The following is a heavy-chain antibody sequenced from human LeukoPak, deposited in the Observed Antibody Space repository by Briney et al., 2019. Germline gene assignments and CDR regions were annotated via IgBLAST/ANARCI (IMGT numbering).Heavy chain of an antibody. V-gene: IGHV3-30*18. Sequence: PGRSLRLSCAASGSTFSSYGMPWVRQAPGKGLEWVAVISYDGSNKYYADSVKGRFTISRDNSKNTLYLQMNSLRAEDTAVYYCAKENDTAIDYWGQGTLVTVSS. D-gene: IGHD5-18*01. J-gene: IGHJ4*02. CDR3: AKENDTAIDY. CDR2: ISYDGSNK. CDR1: GSTFSSYG.